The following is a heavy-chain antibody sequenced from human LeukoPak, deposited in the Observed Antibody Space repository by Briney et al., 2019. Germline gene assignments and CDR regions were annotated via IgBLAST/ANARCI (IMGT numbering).Heavy chain of an antibody. CDR3: ARGGYCSGGSCYDPYNWFDP. CDR1: GFTFSSYE. D-gene: IGHD2-15*01. V-gene: IGHV3-48*03. J-gene: IGHJ5*02. CDR2: ISSSGSTI. Sequence: PGGSLRLSCAASGFTFSSYEMNWVRQAPGKGLEGVSYISSSGSTIYYADAVKGRLTISRDNAKNSLYLQMNSLRAEDTAVYYCARGGYCSGGSCYDPYNWFDPWGQGTLVTVSS.